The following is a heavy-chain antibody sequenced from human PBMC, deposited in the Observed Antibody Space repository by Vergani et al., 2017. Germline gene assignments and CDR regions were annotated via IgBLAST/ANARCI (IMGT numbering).Heavy chain of an antibody. J-gene: IGHJ3*02. V-gene: IGHV3-23*01. D-gene: IGHD3-16*01. CDR2: LSASDRRT. CDR3: AKVGRSEASCTFGSFDI. Sequence: EVQLLESGGDLVQPGGSLRLSCAASGFTFIMHAMSWVRQAPGKGLEWVSTLSASDRRTHCADSVKGRFTISRDNSKNTLVLHMNSLRPVDSAVYYCAKVGRSEASCTFGSFDIWGQGTMVTVSS. CDR1: GFTFIMHA.